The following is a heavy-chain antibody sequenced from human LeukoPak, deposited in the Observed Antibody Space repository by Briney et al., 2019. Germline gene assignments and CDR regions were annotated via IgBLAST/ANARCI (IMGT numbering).Heavy chain of an antibody. J-gene: IGHJ4*02. Sequence: SETLSLTCSVSGGSISRLYWSWIRQPPGKGLEWIGYIYYTGSTNYNPSLKSRVTMFVDMSKNQFSLRLSSVTAADTAVYYCARHRAYSSSSPFDYWGQGTLVTVSS. CDR3: ARHRAYSSSSPFDY. V-gene: IGHV4-59*08. CDR1: GGSISRLY. D-gene: IGHD6-6*01. CDR2: IYYTGST.